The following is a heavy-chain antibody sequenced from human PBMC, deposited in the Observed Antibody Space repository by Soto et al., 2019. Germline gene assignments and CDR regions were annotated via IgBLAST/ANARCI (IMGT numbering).Heavy chain of an antibody. V-gene: IGHV3-23*01. Sequence: XGSLRLSCSASGVTLSSYAMSWVRQAPGKGLEWVSAISGSGGSTYYADSVKGRFTISRDNSKNTLYLQMNSLRAEDTAVYYCAKHLDQGGWYYFDYWGQGTLVTVSS. D-gene: IGHD6-19*01. CDR3: AKHLDQGGWYYFDY. J-gene: IGHJ4*02. CDR2: ISGSGGST. CDR1: GVTLSSYA.